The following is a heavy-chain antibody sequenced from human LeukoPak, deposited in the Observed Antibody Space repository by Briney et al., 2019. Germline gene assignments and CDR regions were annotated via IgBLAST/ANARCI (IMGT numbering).Heavy chain of an antibody. D-gene: IGHD3-10*01. J-gene: IGHJ3*02. V-gene: IGHV3-74*01. CDR1: GFTFSTYW. CDR2: VNSDGSST. CDR3: AKDRSYGAFEI. Sequence: PGGSLRLSCAASGFTFSTYWMHWVRQAPGKGLVWVSRVNSDGSSTSYADSVKGRFTISRDNAKSTLYLQMNSLRAEDTAVYYCAKDRSYGAFEIWGQGTMVTVSS.